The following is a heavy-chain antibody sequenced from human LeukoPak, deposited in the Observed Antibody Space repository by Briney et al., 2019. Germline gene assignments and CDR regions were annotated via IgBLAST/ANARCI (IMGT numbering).Heavy chain of an antibody. CDR1: GDSVSSNSAA. D-gene: IGHD3-22*01. Sequence: SQTLSLTCAISGDSVSSNSAAWNWIRQSPSRGLEWLGRTYYRSKWYNDYAVSVKSRITIKPDTSKNQFSLQLNSVTPEDTAVYYCARDQYYYDSSGYLTFDYWGQGTLVTVSS. V-gene: IGHV6-1*01. CDR3: ARDQYYYDSSGYLTFDY. CDR2: TYYRSKWYN. J-gene: IGHJ4*02.